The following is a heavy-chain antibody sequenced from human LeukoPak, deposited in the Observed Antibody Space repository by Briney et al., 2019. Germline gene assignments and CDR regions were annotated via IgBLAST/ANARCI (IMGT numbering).Heavy chain of an antibody. D-gene: IGHD6-19*01. CDR2: ISYDGSNK. CDR1: GFTFSSYG. CDR3: AKESGYSSGWYPSLFFDY. V-gene: IGHV3-30*18. Sequence: GRSLRLSCAASGFTFSSYGMHWVRQAPGKGLEWVAVISYDGSNKYYADSVKGRFTISRDNSKNTLYLQMNSLRAEDTAVYYCAKESGYSSGWYPSLFFDYWGQGTLVTVSS. J-gene: IGHJ4*02.